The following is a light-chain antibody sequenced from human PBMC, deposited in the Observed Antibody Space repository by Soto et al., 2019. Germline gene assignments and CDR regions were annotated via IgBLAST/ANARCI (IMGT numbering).Light chain of an antibody. J-gene: IGKJ4*01. CDR3: MQALQTPLT. V-gene: IGKV2-28*01. CDR1: QSLLHSNGYNY. CDR2: LGS. Sequence: DLVMTQSPLSLPVTPGEPASISCRSSQSLLHSNGYNYLDWYLQKPGQSPQLLIYLGSNRASGVPERVSGSGSGKDFTLKISRVEAEDVGVYYCMQALQTPLTFGGGTKVEIK.